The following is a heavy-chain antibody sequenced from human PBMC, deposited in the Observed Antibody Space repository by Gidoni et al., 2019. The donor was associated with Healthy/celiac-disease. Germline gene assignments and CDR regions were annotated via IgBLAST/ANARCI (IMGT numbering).Heavy chain of an antibody. D-gene: IGHD2-2*01. Sequence: QVQLVQSGAAVKKPGASVKVSCKASGYTFTSYAMHWVRQAPGQRLEWMGWINAGNGNTKYSQKFQGRVTITRDTSASTAYMELSSLRSEDTAVYYCARIFCSSTSCYLFGYFDLWGRGTLVTVSS. J-gene: IGHJ2*01. CDR2: INAGNGNT. CDR1: GYTFTSYA. V-gene: IGHV1-3*01. CDR3: ARIFCSSTSCYLFGYFDL.